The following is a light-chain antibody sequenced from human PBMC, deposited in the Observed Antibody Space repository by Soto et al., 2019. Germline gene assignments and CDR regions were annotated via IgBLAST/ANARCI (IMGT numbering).Light chain of an antibody. CDR2: VAL. J-gene: IGKJ5*01. Sequence: IQMTQPPSSLSASVGDRPTITRRASQSSIRYLNWYRRKPGKAPKFLSYVALSLESEVPPGFSGSGSGTDLALTITSLEPEDFAIYCCQGSYGTPITFGQGTRLEI. CDR3: QGSYGTPIT. V-gene: IGKV1-39*01. CDR1: QSSIRY.